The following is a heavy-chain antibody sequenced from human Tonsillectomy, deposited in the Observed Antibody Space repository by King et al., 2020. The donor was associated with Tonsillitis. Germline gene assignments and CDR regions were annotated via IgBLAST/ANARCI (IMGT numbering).Heavy chain of an antibody. CDR2: IKEDGSER. Sequence: VQLVESGGGLVQPGGSLRLSCAASGFTFGSYWMIWVRQASGKGLEWVANIKEDGSERYYVDSVKGRFTISRDNAKNSLYLEMNRLRAEDTAVYYCVRVESTTWFWAYFDSWGQGTLVTVSS. J-gene: IGHJ4*02. V-gene: IGHV3-7*04. CDR3: VRVESTTWFWAYFDS. CDR1: GFTFGSYW. D-gene: IGHD6-13*01.